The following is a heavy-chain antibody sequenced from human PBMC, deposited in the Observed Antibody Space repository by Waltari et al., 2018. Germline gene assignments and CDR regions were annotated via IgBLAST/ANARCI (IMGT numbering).Heavy chain of an antibody. CDR1: GGSFSGYY. D-gene: IGHD6-13*01. V-gene: IGHV4-34*01. Sequence: QVQLQQWGAGLLKPSETLSLTCAVYGGSFSGYYWSWIRQPPGKGLEWIGEINDSGSTNFNPSLKSRVTISVDTSKNQFSLKLSSVTAADTAVYYCARDPPPGQQLVHGMDVWGQGTTVTVSS. CDR2: INDSGST. J-gene: IGHJ6*02. CDR3: ARDPPPGQQLVHGMDV.